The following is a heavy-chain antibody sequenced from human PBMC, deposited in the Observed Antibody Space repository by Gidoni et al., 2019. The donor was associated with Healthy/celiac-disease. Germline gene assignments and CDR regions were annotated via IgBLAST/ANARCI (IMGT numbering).Heavy chain of an antibody. Sequence: QVQLQESGPGLVKPSQTLSLTCTVSGGSISSGSYYWSWIRQPAGKGLEWIGRIYTSGSTNYNPSLKSRVTISVDTSKNQFSLKLSSVTAADTAVYYCARLIAAAGTGFDYWGQGTLVTVSS. CDR3: ARLIAAAGTGFDY. D-gene: IGHD6-13*01. V-gene: IGHV4-61*02. J-gene: IGHJ4*02. CDR1: GGSISSGSYY. CDR2: IYTSGST.